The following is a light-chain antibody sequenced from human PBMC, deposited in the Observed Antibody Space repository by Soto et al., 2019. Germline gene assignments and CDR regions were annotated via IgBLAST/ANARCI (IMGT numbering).Light chain of an antibody. CDR2: DVT. CDR1: SSDVGGYNY. V-gene: IGLV2-14*03. CDR3: SSYTRSGPGVV. J-gene: IGLJ2*01. Sequence: QSVLTQPASVSGSPGQSITISCTGTSSDVGGYNYVSWYQQHPGKAPKLMIYDVTNPPSGVSNRFSGSKSGNTASLTISGLQAEDEADYYCSSYTRSGPGVVFGGGTKLTVL.